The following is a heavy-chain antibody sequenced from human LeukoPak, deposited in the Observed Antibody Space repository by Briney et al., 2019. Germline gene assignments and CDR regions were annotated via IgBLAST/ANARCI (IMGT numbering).Heavy chain of an antibody. CDR2: ISGSGGST. CDR3: AKPSGADIVVVVAATYY. CDR1: GFSFSRYG. V-gene: IGHV3-23*01. D-gene: IGHD2-15*01. J-gene: IGHJ4*02. Sequence: GRSLRLSCAASGFSFSRYGMHWVRQAPGKGLEWVSAISGSGGSTYYADSVRGRFTISRDNSKNTLYLQMNSLRAEDTAVYYCAKPSGADIVVVVAATYYWGQGTLVTVSS.